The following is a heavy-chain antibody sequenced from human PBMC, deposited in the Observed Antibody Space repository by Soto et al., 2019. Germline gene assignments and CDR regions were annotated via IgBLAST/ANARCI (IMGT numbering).Heavy chain of an antibody. D-gene: IGHD6-13*01. CDR3: ARQSSSWSKYYYYYGMDV. Sequence: SETLSLTCTVSGGSISSSSYYWGWIRQPPGKGLEWIGSIYYSGSTYYNPSLKSRVTISVDTSKNQFSLKLSSVTAADTAVYYCARQSSSWSKYYYYYGMDVWGQGTTVTVSS. V-gene: IGHV4-39*01. CDR1: GGSISSSSYY. J-gene: IGHJ6*02. CDR2: IYYSGST.